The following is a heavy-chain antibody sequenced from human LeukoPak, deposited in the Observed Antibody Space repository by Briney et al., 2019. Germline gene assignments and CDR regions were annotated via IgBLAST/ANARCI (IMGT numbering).Heavy chain of an antibody. J-gene: IGHJ4*02. CDR1: GFTFSSYG. CDR3: PRRYTTVGGNSVGVAY. V-gene: IGHV3-48*04. Sequence: PGGSLRLSCAASGFTFSSYGMNWVRQAPGKGLEWVSYISSSSSTIYCADSVKCRFTISRDNAKNSLYLQMNSLRAEDMVVYYCPRRYTTVGGNSVGVAYWGQGTLVTVSS. CDR2: ISSSSSTI. D-gene: IGHD4-23*01.